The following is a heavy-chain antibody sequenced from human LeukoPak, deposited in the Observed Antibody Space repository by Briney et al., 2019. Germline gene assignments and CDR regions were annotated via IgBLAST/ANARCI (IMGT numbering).Heavy chain of an antibody. CDR1: GFTFSDYY. CDR3: ARDLGRTYYYDSSGYLDY. D-gene: IGHD3-22*01. V-gene: IGHV3-11*05. CDR2: ISSSSSYT. J-gene: IGHJ4*02. Sequence: GGSLRLSCAASGFTFSDYYMSWIRQAPGKGLEWVSYISSSSSYTNYADSVKGRFTISRDNAKNSLYLQMNSLRAEDTAVYYCARDLGRTYYYDSSGYLDYWGQGTLVPVSS.